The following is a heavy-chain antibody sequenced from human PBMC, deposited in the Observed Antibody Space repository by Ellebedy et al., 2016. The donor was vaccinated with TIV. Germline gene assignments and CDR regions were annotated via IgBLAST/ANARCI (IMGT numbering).Heavy chain of an antibody. CDR3: AKDHGMIVVVPGPY. CDR1: GFTFSSYA. J-gene: IGHJ4*02. V-gene: IGHV3-23*01. D-gene: IGHD3-22*01. CDR2: ISGSGSTT. Sequence: GESLKISCVASGFTFSSYAMSWVRQAPGKGLEWVSGISGSGSTTYYADSVKGRFTISRDNSKNTLYLQMNSLRAEDTAVYYCAKDHGMIVVVPGPYWGQGTLVTVSS.